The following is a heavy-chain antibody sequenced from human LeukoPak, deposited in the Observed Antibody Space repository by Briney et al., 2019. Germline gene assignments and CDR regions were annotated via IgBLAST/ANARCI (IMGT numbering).Heavy chain of an antibody. V-gene: IGHV3-64*01. Sequence: GGSLRLSCAASGFTFSSYAMHWVRQAPGKGLEYVSAISSNGGSTYYANSVKGRFTISRDNSKITLYLQMGSLRAEDMAVYYCARGQIAVAGTYAFDIWGQGTMVTVSS. D-gene: IGHD6-19*01. CDR1: GFTFSSYA. CDR3: ARGQIAVAGTYAFDI. CDR2: ISSNGGST. J-gene: IGHJ3*02.